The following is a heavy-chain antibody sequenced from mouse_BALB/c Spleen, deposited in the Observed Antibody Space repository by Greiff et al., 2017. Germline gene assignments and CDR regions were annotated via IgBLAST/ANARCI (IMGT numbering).Heavy chain of an antibody. Sequence: EVKLVESGGGLVKPGGSLKLSCAASGFTFSSYAMSWVRQSPEKRLEWVAEISSGGSYTYYPDTVTGRFTISRDNAKNTLYLQMSSLKSEDTAMYYCARLPMITRAMDYWGQGTSVTVSS. CDR3: ARLPMITRAMDY. J-gene: IGHJ4*01. CDR1: GFTFSSYA. V-gene: IGHV5-9-4*01. CDR2: ISSGGSYT. D-gene: IGHD2-4*01.